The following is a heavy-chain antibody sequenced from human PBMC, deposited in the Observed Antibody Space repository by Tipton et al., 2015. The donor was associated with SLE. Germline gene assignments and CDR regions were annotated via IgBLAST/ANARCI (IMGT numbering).Heavy chain of an antibody. D-gene: IGHD3/OR15-3a*01. CDR2: IYRSGST. V-gene: IGHV4-61*02. CDR1: GGTNSSGSYY. J-gene: IGHJ6*02. CDR3: ARDMIFGVDYYYGMDV. Sequence: TLSLTCTVPGGTNSSGSYYWSWIRQPAGKGPEWIGRIYRSGSTNYNRSLRRRVTISVGRSKNQFSLKLSSVTAADTAVYYCARDMIFGVDYYYGMDVWGQGTTVTVSS.